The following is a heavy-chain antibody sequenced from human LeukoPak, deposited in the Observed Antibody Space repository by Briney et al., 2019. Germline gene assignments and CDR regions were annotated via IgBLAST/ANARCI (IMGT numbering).Heavy chain of an antibody. D-gene: IGHD2-2*01. CDR2: IRSKAYGGTT. CDR1: GFTCGDYA. J-gene: IGHJ4*02. CDR3: TRVVLLWRRGYFDY. Sequence: GRSLRLSCTASGFTCGDYAMSWVRQAPGKGLEWVGFIRSKAYGGTTEYAASVKGRFTISRDDSKSIAYLQMNSLKTEDTAVYYCTRVVLLWRRGYFDYWGQGTLVTVSS. V-gene: IGHV3-49*04.